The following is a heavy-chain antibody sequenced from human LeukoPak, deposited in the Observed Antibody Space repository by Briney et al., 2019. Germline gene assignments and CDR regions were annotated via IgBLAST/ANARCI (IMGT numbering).Heavy chain of an antibody. Sequence: GGSVTLSCAVSGFTFSGSAMLGVRQASGKGVECGGRIRSKPNSYATAYGESVKGRFTISRDDSKNTTYLQMNSLKTEDTAVYCCTRPFYYDSSRNAFDVWGQGTMVTVSS. CDR1: GFTFSGSA. CDR2: IRSKPNSYAT. V-gene: IGHV3-73*01. D-gene: IGHD3-22*01. CDR3: TRPFYYDSSRNAFDV. J-gene: IGHJ3*01.